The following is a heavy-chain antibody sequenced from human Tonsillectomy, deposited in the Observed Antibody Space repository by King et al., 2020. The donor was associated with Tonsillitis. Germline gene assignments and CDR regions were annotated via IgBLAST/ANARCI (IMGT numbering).Heavy chain of an antibody. CDR3: VRAGSEHDS. Sequence: VQLVESGGGLVQPGGSLRLSCEASGFTFSNYWMTWVRQAPGRGLEWVANIKEDGSEKNYVDSVKGRFTISRGNAKNSLYLQMNSLRAEDTAVFYCVRAGSEHDSWGRGTLVTVSS. D-gene: IGHD2-15*01. CDR2: IKEDGSEK. J-gene: IGHJ4*02. CDR1: GFTFSNYW. V-gene: IGHV3-7*01.